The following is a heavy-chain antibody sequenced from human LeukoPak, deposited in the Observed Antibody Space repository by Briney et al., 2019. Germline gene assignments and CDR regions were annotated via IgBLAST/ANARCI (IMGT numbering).Heavy chain of an antibody. CDR2: LSSSGSSI. Sequence: GGSLRLSCAASGFTFSDYYMSWIRQAPGKGLEWVSYLSSSGSSIYYADSAKGRFTISRDNAKNSLFLQMNSLRAEDTAVYYCARDEARYYDSSGTIDYWGQGTLVTVSS. CDR3: ARDEARYYDSSGTIDY. J-gene: IGHJ4*02. CDR1: GFTFSDYY. D-gene: IGHD3-22*01. V-gene: IGHV3-11*01.